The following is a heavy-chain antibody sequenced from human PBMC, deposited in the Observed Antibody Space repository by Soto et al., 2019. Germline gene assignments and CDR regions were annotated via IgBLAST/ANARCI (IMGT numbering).Heavy chain of an antibody. V-gene: IGHV3-48*01. D-gene: IGHD7-27*01. CDR1: GFILSDCA. CDR2: ISSSSSVI. CDR3: ARDLSWGSNWYYYMDA. J-gene: IGHJ6*03. Sequence: EVQLVESGGGLVQPGGSLRLSCATSGFILSDCAMNWVRQAPGKGLEWVSYISSSSSVIDYADSVKGRFTVSRDNARNSLWLQMNSLSAEDTAVYYCARDLSWGSNWYYYMDAWGKGTTVTVSS.